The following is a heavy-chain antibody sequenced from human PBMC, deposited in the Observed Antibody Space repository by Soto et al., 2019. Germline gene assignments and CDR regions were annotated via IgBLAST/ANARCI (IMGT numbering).Heavy chain of an antibody. V-gene: IGHV4-59*01. J-gene: IGHJ5*02. CDR2: IYYSGST. CDR1: GGSISSYY. D-gene: IGHD3-3*01. Sequence: SETLSLTCTVSGGSISSYYWSWIRQPPGKGLEWIGYIYYSGSTNYNPSLKSRVTISVDTSKNQFSLKLSSVTAADTAVYYCARGGDYDFWSGYNWFDPWGQGTLVTVSS. CDR3: ARGGDYDFWSGYNWFDP.